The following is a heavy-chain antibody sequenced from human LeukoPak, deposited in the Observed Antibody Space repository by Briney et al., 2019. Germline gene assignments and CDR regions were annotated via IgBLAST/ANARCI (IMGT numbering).Heavy chain of an antibody. J-gene: IGHJ4*02. Sequence: SETLSLTCIVSGGSISSYYWSWIRQPAGKGLEWIGRIYTSGSTNYNPSLKSRVTMSVDTSKNQFSLKLSSVTAADTAVYYCATYTSDRASFDYWGQGTLVTVSS. D-gene: IGHD3-22*01. V-gene: IGHV4-4*07. CDR2: IYTSGST. CDR1: GGSISSYY. CDR3: ATYTSDRASFDY.